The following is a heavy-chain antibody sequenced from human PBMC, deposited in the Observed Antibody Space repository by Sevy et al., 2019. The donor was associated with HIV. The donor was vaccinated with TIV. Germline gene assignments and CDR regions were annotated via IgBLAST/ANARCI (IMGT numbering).Heavy chain of an antibody. CDR3: ARKQFVLPFDY. J-gene: IGHJ4*02. V-gene: IGHV3-30*04. Sequence: GGSLRLSCAASGFTFSDYAIHWVRQAPGKGLEWLAVISYHGRNQFYADSVRGRFTISRDDSKNTVYLQMNSLRPDDTAVYYCARKQFVLPFDYWGQGNLVTVSS. CDR2: ISYHGRNQ. D-gene: IGHD6-6*01. CDR1: GFTFSDYA.